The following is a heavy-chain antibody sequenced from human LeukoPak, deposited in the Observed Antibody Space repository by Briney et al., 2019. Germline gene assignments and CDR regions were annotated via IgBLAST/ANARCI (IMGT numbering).Heavy chain of an antibody. Sequence: SVKVSCKASGYTFTGYFMHWVRQAPGQGLEWMGRIIPILGIANYAQKFQGRVTITADKSTSTAYMELSSLRSEDTAVYYCARGSMTTVVTENWFDPWGQGTLVTVSS. J-gene: IGHJ5*02. CDR1: GYTFTGYF. V-gene: IGHV1-69*04. CDR3: ARGSMTTVVTENWFDP. CDR2: IIPILGIA. D-gene: IGHD4-23*01.